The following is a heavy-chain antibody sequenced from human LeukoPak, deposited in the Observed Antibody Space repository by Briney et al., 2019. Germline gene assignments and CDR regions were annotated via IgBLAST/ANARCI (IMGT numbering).Heavy chain of an antibody. CDR1: GGSISSGDYY. CDR2: IYYSGST. D-gene: IGHD3-3*01. J-gene: IGHJ6*02. V-gene: IGHV4-61*08. Sequence: SETLSLTCTVSGGSISSGDYYWSWIRQPPGKGLEWIGYIYYSGSTNYNPSPKSRVTISVDTSKNQFSLNLSSVTAADTAVYYCARGPFGNTIFGVVIGPGMDVWGQGTTVTVSS. CDR3: ARGPFGNTIFGVVIGPGMDV.